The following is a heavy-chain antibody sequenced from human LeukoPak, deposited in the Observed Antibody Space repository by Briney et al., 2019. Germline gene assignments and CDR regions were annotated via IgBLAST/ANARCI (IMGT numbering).Heavy chain of an antibody. D-gene: IGHD6-13*01. Sequence: GGSLRLSCAASGFTFSGYSMNWVRQAPGKGLEWVLSISSSSSYIYYADSVKGRFTISRDNAKNSLYLQMNSLRAEDTAVYYCASVPALYSRTDYWGQGTLVTVSS. J-gene: IGHJ4*02. CDR2: ISSSSSYI. CDR1: GFTFSGYS. CDR3: ASVPALYSRTDY. V-gene: IGHV3-21*01.